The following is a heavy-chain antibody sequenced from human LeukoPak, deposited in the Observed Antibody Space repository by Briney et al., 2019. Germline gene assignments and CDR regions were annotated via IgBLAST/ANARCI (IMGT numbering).Heavy chain of an antibody. CDR2: INPNSGGT. D-gene: IGHD5-18*01. J-gene: IGHJ4*02. Sequence: ASVKVSCNASGYTFTGYYMRWVRQAPGQGLEWMGWINPNSGGTNYAQKFQGRVTMNRDTSISTAYMELSRLRSAHPAVSYCARDHIQPAALDYWGQGTLVTVSS. CDR3: ARDHIQPAALDY. V-gene: IGHV1-2*02. CDR1: GYTFTGYY.